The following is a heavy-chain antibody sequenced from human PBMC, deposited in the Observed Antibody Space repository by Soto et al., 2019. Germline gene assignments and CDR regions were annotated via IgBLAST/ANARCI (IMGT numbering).Heavy chain of an antibody. Sequence: HPGGSLRLSCAASGFTFNKYWMQWVRQVPGKGLVWVSHINSDGSSATYADSVKGRFTISRDNAKNTLFLQMNSLRAEDTAVYYCVRDNYGVDYWGQGT. CDR2: INSDGSSA. J-gene: IGHJ4*02. CDR3: VRDNYGVDY. CDR1: GFTFNKYW. D-gene: IGHD3-10*01. V-gene: IGHV3-74*01.